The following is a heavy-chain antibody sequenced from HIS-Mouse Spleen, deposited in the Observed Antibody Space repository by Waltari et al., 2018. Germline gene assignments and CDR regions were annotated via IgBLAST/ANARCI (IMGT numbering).Heavy chain of an antibody. D-gene: IGHD7-27*01. CDR1: GFTFSNAW. V-gene: IGHV3-15*01. CDR3: TTGDWGDAFDI. Sequence: EVQLVESGGGLVKPGGSLRLSCAASGFTFSNAWMRGVRQAPGKGLEWVGRIKSKTDGGTTDYAAPVKGRFTISRDDSKNTLYLQMNSLKTEDTAVYYCTTGDWGDAFDIWGQGTMVTVSS. CDR2: IKSKTDGGTT. J-gene: IGHJ3*02.